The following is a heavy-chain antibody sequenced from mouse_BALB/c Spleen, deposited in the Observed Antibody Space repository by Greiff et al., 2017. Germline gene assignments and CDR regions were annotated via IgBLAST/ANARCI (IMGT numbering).Heavy chain of an antibody. CDR3: AREGGMGRTFFAY. D-gene: IGHD4-1*01. V-gene: IGHV5-9-4*01. CDR1: GFTFSSYA. CDR2: ISSGGSYT. J-gene: IGHJ3*01. Sequence: EVKLVESGGGLVKPGGSLKLSCAASGFTFSSYAMSWVRQSPEKRLEWVAEISSGGSYTYYPDTVTGRFTISRDNAKNTLYLEMSSLRSEDTAMYYCAREGGMGRTFFAYWGQGTLVTVSA.